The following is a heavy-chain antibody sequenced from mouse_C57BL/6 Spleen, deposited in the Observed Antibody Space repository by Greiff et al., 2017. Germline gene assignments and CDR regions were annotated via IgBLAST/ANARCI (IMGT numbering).Heavy chain of an antibody. CDR3: TREGRSGHRFAY. J-gene: IGHJ3*01. D-gene: IGHD3-2*02. Sequence: EVQLQESGPELVKPGASVKISCKASGYSFTDYNMNWVKQSNGKSLEWIGVINPNYGTTSYNQKFKGKATLTADKSSSTAYMQINRLTSEDSAVYYCTREGRSGHRFAYWGQGTLVTVSA. CDR2: INPNYGTT. CDR1: GYSFTDYN. V-gene: IGHV1-39*01.